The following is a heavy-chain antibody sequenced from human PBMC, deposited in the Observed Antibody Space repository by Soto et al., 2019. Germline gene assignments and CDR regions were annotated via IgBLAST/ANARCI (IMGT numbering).Heavy chain of an antibody. CDR3: ATASVAPYYYSGMDV. D-gene: IGHD5-12*01. CDR1: GYTFTRSG. V-gene: IGHV1-18*01. CDR2: ISSYNGDT. J-gene: IGHJ6*02. Sequence: QVQLVQSGAEVKKPGASVKVSCKASGYTFTRSGISWVRQAPGQGPEWMGWISSYNGDTNYAQTFQGRVTMTTDTSTSTAYMELRSLRSDDTAVYYCATASVAPYYYSGMDVWGQGTPVTVSS.